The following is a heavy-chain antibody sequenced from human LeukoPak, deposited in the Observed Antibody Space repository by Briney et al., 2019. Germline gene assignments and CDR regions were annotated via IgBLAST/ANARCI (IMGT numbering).Heavy chain of an antibody. D-gene: IGHD2-21*02. CDR2: INSDGITT. V-gene: IGHV3-74*01. Sequence: GGSLRLSCAASGFTFSSYWMHWVRQVPGKGLVWVSRINSDGITTDYADSVKGRFTISRDNSKHSLYLQMDSLRTEDTALYYCAKDIEAGTAGFSFDSWGQGTLVTVSS. J-gene: IGHJ4*02. CDR1: GFTFSSYW. CDR3: AKDIEAGTAGFSFDS.